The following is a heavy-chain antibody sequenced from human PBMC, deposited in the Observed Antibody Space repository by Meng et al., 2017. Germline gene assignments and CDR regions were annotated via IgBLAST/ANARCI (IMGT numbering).Heavy chain of an antibody. CDR2: ISYDGSNK. Sequence: GESLKISCAASGFTFSSYAMHWVRQAPGKGLEWVAVISYDGSNKYYADSVKGGFTISRDNSKNTMYLQMNRVRARNTAVYYCARGRRRGVITTGLGSVDGAVDYWGQGTLVTVSS. CDR1: GFTFSSYA. J-gene: IGHJ4*02. CDR3: ARGRRRGVITTGLGSVDGAVDY. D-gene: IGHD3-10*01. V-gene: IGHV3-30*04.